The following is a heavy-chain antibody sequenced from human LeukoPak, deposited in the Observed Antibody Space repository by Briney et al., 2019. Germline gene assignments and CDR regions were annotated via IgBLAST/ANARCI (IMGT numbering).Heavy chain of an antibody. D-gene: IGHD5-18*01. CDR1: GFTFSRNA. J-gene: IGHJ4*02. CDR2: ITSNGGST. Sequence: PGRSLRLSCAASGFTFSRNAMYWVRQAPGKGLEHVSGITSNGGSTYYADSVEGRFTISRDNSKTTLYLQMSSLRAEDTAVYYCVKGGYTYGYGGFDYWGQGTLVTVSS. V-gene: IGHV3-64D*06. CDR3: VKGGYTYGYGGFDY.